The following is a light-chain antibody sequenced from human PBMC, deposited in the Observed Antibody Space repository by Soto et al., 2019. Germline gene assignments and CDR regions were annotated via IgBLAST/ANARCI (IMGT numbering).Light chain of an antibody. CDR1: QSVSSN. J-gene: IGKJ1*01. Sequence: EIVMTQSPATLSVSPGERATLSCTASQSVSSNLAWYQQKPGQAPRLLIYGASTRATGIPARFSGSGSGTDFTLTISSLQSEDFAVYYCHHYNHWPRTFGQGTKVEIK. CDR3: HHYNHWPRT. CDR2: GAS. V-gene: IGKV3-15*01.